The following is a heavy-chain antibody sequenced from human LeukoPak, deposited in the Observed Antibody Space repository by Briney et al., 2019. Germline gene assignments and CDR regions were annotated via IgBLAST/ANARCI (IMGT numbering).Heavy chain of an antibody. Sequence: EASVKVSCKASGYTFTGYYMHWVRQAPGKGLEWMGGFDPEDGETIYAQKFQGRVTMTEDTSTDTAYMELSSLRSEDTAVYYCATLYCTNGVCYGGWDYWGQGTLVTVSS. CDR2: FDPEDGET. CDR3: ATLYCTNGVCYGGWDY. CDR1: GYTFTGYY. D-gene: IGHD2-8*01. J-gene: IGHJ4*02. V-gene: IGHV1-24*01.